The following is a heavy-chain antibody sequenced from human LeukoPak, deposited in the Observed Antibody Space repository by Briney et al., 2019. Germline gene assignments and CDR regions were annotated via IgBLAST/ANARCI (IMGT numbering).Heavy chain of an antibody. CDR1: GGTFHSHY. J-gene: IGHJ6*03. CDR2: VLPIFCTA. Sequence: SETVSRKDSGGTFHSHYNRWVRLDPRPAMEWMGGVLPIFCTANYAQKFQGSVTITADESTSTAYMELSSLRSEDTAVYYCAGVPAAQDYYYYYMDVWGKGTTVTVSS. D-gene: IGHD2-2*01. CDR3: AGVPAAQDYYYYYMDV. V-gene: IGHV1-69*13.